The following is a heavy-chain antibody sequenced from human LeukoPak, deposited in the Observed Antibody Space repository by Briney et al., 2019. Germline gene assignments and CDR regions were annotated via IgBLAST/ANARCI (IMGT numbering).Heavy chain of an antibody. CDR3: ARDPDYCGSGSYYNPYY. CDR1: GGTFSSYA. Sequence: SVKVSCKASGGTFSSYAISWVRQAPGQGLEWMGGIIPIFGTANYAQKFQGRVTITADKSTSTAYMELSSLRSEDTAVYYCARDPDYCGSGSYYNPYYWGQGTLVTISS. D-gene: IGHD3-10*01. J-gene: IGHJ4*02. V-gene: IGHV1-69*06. CDR2: IIPIFGTA.